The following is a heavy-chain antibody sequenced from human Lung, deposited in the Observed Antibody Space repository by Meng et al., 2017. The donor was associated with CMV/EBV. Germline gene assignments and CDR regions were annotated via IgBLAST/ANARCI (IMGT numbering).Heavy chain of an antibody. J-gene: IGHJ6*02. CDR3: ARVHRQYYYDGMDV. CDR2: INSDGSST. CDR1: GFTFSSYW. V-gene: IGHV3-74*01. Sequence: GESXKISCAASGFTFSSYWMHWVRQAPGKGLVWVSRINSDGSSTSYADSVKGRFTISRDNAKNTVYLQMNSLRAEDTAVYNCARVHRQYYYDGMDVWGQGTTVTV.